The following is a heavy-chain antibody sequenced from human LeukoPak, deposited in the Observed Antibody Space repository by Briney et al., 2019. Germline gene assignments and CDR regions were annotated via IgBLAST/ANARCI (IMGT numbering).Heavy chain of an antibody. V-gene: IGHV3-23*01. CDR3: AKDRGIVATITGLDY. CDR1: GFTSSSYA. Sequence: GGSLRLSCAASGFTSSSYAMSWVRQAPGKGLEWVSAISGSGGSTYYADSVKGRFTISRDNSKNTLYLQMNSLRAEDTAVYYCAKDRGIVATITGLDYWGQGTLVTVSS. J-gene: IGHJ4*02. CDR2: ISGSGGST. D-gene: IGHD5-12*01.